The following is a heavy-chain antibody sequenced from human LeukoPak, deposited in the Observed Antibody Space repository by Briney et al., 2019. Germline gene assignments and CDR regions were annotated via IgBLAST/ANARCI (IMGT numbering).Heavy chain of an antibody. V-gene: IGHV1-18*01. CDR2: ISAYNGNT. J-gene: IGHJ4*02. CDR3: ARGYCTNGVCYRGDY. D-gene: IGHD2-8*01. Sequence: ASVKVSCKASGYTFTSYGISWVRQAHGQGREWMGWISAYNGNTNYAQKLQGRVTMTTDTSTSTAYMELRSLRSDDTAVYYCARGYCTNGVCYRGDYWGQGTLVTVSS. CDR1: GYTFTSYG.